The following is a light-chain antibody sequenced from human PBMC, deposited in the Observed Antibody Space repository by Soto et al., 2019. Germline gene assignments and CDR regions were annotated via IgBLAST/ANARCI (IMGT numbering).Light chain of an antibody. Sequence: QSALTQPASVSGSPGQSITISCTGTEVGAHRFVSWYQQVPGPAPKLLIYEVIKRPSGISPRFSGSKAGNTASLPISGLQADDEADYFCSTYTSASTSFGRGTKLTVL. V-gene: IGLV2-14*01. CDR1: EVGAHRF. CDR2: EVI. CDR3: STYTSASTS. J-gene: IGLJ2*01.